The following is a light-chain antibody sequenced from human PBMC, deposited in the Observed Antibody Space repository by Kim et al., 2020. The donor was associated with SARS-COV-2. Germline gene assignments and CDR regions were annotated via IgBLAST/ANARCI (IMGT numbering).Light chain of an antibody. J-gene: IGKJ2*01. CDR1: QGISSY. Sequence: IQLTQSPSSLSASVGDRVTITCRASQGISSYLAWYQQKPGKAPKLLIFAASTLQSVLTSRFSGGGSGTDFSLSISSLQPEDFATYYCQQLYKYPYTFGQGTKLEI. V-gene: IGKV1-9*01. CDR2: AAS. CDR3: QQLYKYPYT.